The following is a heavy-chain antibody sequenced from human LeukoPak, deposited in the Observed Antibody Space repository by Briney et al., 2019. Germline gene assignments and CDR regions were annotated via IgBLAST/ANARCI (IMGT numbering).Heavy chain of an antibody. J-gene: IGHJ4*02. Sequence: ASVKVSCKASGYTFTGYYMHWVRQAPGQGLEWMGWINPNSGGTNYAQKFQGRVTITRDTSISTAYMELSRLRSDDTAVYYCARDYYDSSGYEEKDYWGQGTLVTVSS. CDR1: GYTFTGYY. D-gene: IGHD3-22*01. V-gene: IGHV1-2*02. CDR2: INPNSGGT. CDR3: ARDYYDSSGYEEKDY.